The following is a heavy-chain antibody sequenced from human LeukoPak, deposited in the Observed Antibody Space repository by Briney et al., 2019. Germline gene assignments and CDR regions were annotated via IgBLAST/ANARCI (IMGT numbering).Heavy chain of an antibody. CDR3: ARDCSSTTCQGPVLDF. CDR1: GYTFTSHY. CDR2: IHPSGGNS. Sequence: ASVKVSCKASGYTFTSHYVHWVRQAPGQGLEWMGLIHPSGGNSRNTQNFQGRVTMTRDTSTSTVYLELGSLRSEDTAVYYCARDCSSTTCQGPVLDFWGQGTLVTVSS. V-gene: IGHV1-46*01. D-gene: IGHD2/OR15-2a*01. J-gene: IGHJ4*02.